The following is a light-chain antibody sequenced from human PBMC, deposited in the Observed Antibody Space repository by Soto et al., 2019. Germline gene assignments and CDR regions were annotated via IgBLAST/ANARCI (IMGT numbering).Light chain of an antibody. J-gene: IGLJ2*01. V-gene: IGLV7-46*01. Sequence: QAVVTQEHSLNVAAGGTITLTFGSDTGDVTRGHYPCWCQQRPSQSPTKLIYSTTNKHSQTPARFSGSLLGGKAALTLSGAQPEDEAEYFCLLSYRGVRVFGGGTKLTVL. CDR1: TGDVTRGHY. CDR2: STT. CDR3: LLSYRGVRV.